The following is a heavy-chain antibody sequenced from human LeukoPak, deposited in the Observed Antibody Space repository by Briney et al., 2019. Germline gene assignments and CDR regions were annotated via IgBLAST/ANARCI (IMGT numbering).Heavy chain of an antibody. CDR2: IYYSGST. J-gene: IGHJ6*02. Sequence: SETLSLTCTVSGGSISSSSYYWGWIRQPPGKGLEWIGSIYYSGSTYYNPSLKSRVTISVDTSKNQSSLKLSSVTAADTAVYYCARRFPHYYYYGMDVWGQGATVTVSS. CDR1: GGSISSSSYY. V-gene: IGHV4-39*07. D-gene: IGHD3-10*01. CDR3: ARRFPHYYYYGMDV.